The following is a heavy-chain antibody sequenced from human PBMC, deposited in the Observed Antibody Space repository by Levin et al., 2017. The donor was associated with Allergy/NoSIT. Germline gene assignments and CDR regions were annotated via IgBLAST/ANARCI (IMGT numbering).Heavy chain of an antibody. V-gene: IGHV4-38-2*01. CDR3: AGAGDYGLCVVLN. D-gene: IGHD4-17*01. J-gene: IGHJ4*02. CDR2: IYHSGST. CDR1: GYSISSGYY. Sequence: SETLSLTCAVSGYSISSGYYWGWIRQPPGKGLEWIGSIYHSGSTYYNPSLKSRVTISVDTSKNQFSLKLSSVTAADTAVYYCAGAGDYGLCVVLNWGQGTLVTVSS.